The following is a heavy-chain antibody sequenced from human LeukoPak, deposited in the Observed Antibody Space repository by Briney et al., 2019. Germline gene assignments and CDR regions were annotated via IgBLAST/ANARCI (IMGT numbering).Heavy chain of an antibody. J-gene: IGHJ6*03. Sequence: SETLSLTCTVSGGSISSHYWSWIRQPPGKGLEGIAYLFDRVNTKHNPSLQSRLTLSADTSKNQFSLRLSSVPAPDTADYYCARTVRVRGVMKNRGVARYYYYMDVWGKGTTVTVS. D-gene: IGHD3-10*01. CDR3: ARTVRVRGVMKNRGVARYYYYMDV. CDR2: LFDRVNT. CDR1: GGSISSHY. V-gene: IGHV4-59*11.